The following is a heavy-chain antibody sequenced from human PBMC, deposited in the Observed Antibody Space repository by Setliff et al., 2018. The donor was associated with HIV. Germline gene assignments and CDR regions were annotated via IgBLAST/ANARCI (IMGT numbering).Heavy chain of an antibody. CDR2: IYPDNSDA. CDR1: GYTFTSYW. D-gene: IGHD1-26*01. V-gene: IGHV5-51*01. J-gene: IGHJ4*02. Sequence: PGESLKISCKVSGYTFTSYWIAWVRQMPGKGLEWMGIIYPDNSDARYGPSFQGQVTISVDKTMRTAYLQWSSLKASDTAMYYCARLGAVPKMEAFDYWGQGTLVTVSS. CDR3: ARLGAVPKMEAFDY.